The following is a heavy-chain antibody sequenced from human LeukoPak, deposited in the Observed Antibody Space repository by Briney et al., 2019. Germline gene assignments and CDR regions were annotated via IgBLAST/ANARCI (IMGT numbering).Heavy chain of an antibody. CDR1: GFTFSSYA. V-gene: IGHV3-23*01. CDR3: AKENAGIVGAIQGSY. J-gene: IGHJ4*02. D-gene: IGHD1-26*01. CDR2: ISGSGGST. Sequence: GGSLRLSCAASGFTFSSYAMSWVRQAPGKGPEWVSAISGSGGSTYYADSVKGRFTISRDNSKNTLYLQMNSLRAEDTAVYYCAKENAGIVGAIQGSYWGQGTLVTVSS.